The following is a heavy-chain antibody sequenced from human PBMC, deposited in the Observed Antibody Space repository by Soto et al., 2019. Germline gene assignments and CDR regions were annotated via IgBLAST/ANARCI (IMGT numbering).Heavy chain of an antibody. J-gene: IGHJ6*02. CDR3: ARTFDYYGMDV. V-gene: IGHV4-38-2*01. Sequence: NPSETLSLTCAVSGYSIGSGYSWAWIRQSPGKGLEWIGSIYHAGSVYYNPSLNGRVALSMDTSKNHFSLKLTSVTAADTAVYYCARTFDYYGMDVWGQGTTVTVSS. CDR2: IYHAGSV. CDR1: GYSIGSGYS.